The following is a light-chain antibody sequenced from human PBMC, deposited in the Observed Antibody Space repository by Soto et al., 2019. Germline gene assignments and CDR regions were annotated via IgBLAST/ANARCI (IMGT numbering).Light chain of an antibody. CDR2: TVS. V-gene: IGKV1-5*03. CDR1: QDLNDW. CDR3: QQYNGYSWA. Sequence: DIQMTQSPSTLSASVGDTVTITCRASQDLNDWLAWFQQKPGKAPNLLIYTVSNLESGVPSRFSGSGSGTEFTLAISSLQPDDFASYYCQQYNGYSWAFGQGTKVEFK. J-gene: IGKJ1*01.